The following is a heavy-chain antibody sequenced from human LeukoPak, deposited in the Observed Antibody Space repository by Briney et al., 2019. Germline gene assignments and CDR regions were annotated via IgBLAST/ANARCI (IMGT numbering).Heavy chain of an antibody. D-gene: IGHD2-15*01. J-gene: IGHJ4*02. CDR2: IEFSGNT. V-gene: IGHV4-39*07. CDR3: ARDLRGGYCSGGSCYHSGAFDY. Sequence: PSETLSLTCSVSGASINSRAYSWGWLRQSPEKGLEWIGSIEFSGNTYYNPSVQSRVAISLDTSCNQFSPNLTSVTAADTAVYYCARDLRGGYCSGGSCYHSGAFDYWGQGTLVTVSS. CDR1: GASINSRAYS.